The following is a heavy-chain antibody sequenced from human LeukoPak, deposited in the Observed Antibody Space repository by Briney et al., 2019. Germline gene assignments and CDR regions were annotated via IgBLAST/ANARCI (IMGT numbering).Heavy chain of an antibody. D-gene: IGHD4-17*01. V-gene: IGHV4-59*08. CDR3: ARRRHHDYGAHALDY. J-gene: IGHJ4*02. Sequence: SETLSLTCTVSGGSISSYYWSWIRQPPGKGLEWIGYIYYSGSTNYNPSLKSRVTISVDTSKNQFSLKLSSVTAADTAVYYCARRRHHDYGAHALDYWGQGTLVTVSS. CDR2: IYYSGST. CDR1: GGSISSYY.